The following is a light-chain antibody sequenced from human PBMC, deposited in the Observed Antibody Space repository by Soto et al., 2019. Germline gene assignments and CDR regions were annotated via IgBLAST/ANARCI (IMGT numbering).Light chain of an antibody. Sequence: DIQMTQSPSSLSASVGDRVTITCRASQGISTYLVWYQQKPGTVPKLLIFAASTLHSGVPSRFSGSGSGTDFTLTISSLQPVDVATYYCQNYNGAPWTFGQGTKVEIK. J-gene: IGKJ1*01. CDR2: AAS. V-gene: IGKV1-27*01. CDR3: QNYNGAPWT. CDR1: QGISTY.